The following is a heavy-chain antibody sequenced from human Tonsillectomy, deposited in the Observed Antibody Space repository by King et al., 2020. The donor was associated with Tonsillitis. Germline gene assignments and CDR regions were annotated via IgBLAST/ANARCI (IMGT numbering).Heavy chain of an antibody. CDR1: GFTFSNAW. CDR3: TTEIDGELLGDAFDI. J-gene: IGHJ3*02. Sequence: VQLVESGGGLVKPGGSLRLSCAASGFTFSNAWMSWVRQAPGKGLECVGRIKSKTDGGPTDYPAPVKGRFTISRDDSKKTLYLQMNSLKTEDTAVYYCTTEIDGELLGDAFDIWGQGTMVTVSS. D-gene: IGHD3-10*01. V-gene: IGHV3-15*01. CDR2: IKSKTDGGPT.